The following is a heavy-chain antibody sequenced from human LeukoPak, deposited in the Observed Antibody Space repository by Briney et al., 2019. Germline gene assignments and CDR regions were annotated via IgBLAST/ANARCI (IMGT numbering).Heavy chain of an antibody. J-gene: IGHJ3*02. V-gene: IGHV3-30-3*01. CDR3: ARRKPTLLYSGSYSGGAFDI. CDR2: ISYDGSNK. D-gene: IGHD1-26*01. Sequence: QPGRSLRLSCAASGFTFSSYAMHWVRQAPGKGLEWVAVISYDGSNKYYADSVKGRFTISRDNSKNTLYLQMNSLRAEDTAVYYCARRKPTLLYSGSYSGGAFDIWGQGTMVTVSS. CDR1: GFTFSSYA.